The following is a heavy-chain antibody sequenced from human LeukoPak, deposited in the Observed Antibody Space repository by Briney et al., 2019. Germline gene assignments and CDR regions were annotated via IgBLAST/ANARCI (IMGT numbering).Heavy chain of an antibody. J-gene: IGHJ4*02. Sequence: PGGSLRLSCAASGFTFSSSWMTWVRQAPGKGLEWVSAMSSSDDGRYYAASVRGRFTISRDTSRSTLYLQMNSLRAEDAAVYYCAKAPVTSCRGAFRYPFNYWGQGTLVTVSS. CDR3: AKAPVTSCRGAFRYPFNY. D-gene: IGHD2-15*01. CDR1: GFTFSSSW. V-gene: IGHV3-23*01. CDR2: MSSSDDGR.